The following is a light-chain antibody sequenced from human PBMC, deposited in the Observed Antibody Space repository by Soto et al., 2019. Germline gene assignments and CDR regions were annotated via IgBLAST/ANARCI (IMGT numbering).Light chain of an antibody. V-gene: IGKV1-12*01. CDR1: QLISSW. CDR2: GAT. J-gene: IGKJ4*01. Sequence: IQMTQSPSSVSASVGDSVTITCRASQLISSWLAWYQVKPGKAPKLRIYGATNRESGVPSRFSGSESGTLFTLTTTSLQPEDFATYYCQQASSFPLTVGGGTEVEV. CDR3: QQASSFPLT.